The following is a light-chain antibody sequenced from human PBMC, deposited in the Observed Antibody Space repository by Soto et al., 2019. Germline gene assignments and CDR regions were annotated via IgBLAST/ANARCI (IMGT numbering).Light chain of an antibody. J-gene: IGLJ2*01. CDR1: SSDVGGHNY. CDR3: CSYAGSYTVI. CDR2: DVT. Sequence: QSVLTQPRSVSGSPGQSVTISCTGSSSDVGGHNYVSWYQHHPGKAPKLMIYDVTKRPSGLPDRFSGSKSGNTASLTISGLQAEDEADYYCCSYAGSYTVIFGGGTKLTVL. V-gene: IGLV2-11*01.